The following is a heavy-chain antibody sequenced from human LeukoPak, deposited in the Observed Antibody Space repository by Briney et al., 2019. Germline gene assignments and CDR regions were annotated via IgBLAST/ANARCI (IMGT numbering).Heavy chain of an antibody. CDR2: ISGSGGST. CDR1: GFTFSSYA. D-gene: IGHD2-2*01. J-gene: IGHJ6*03. CDR3: AKEKRYCSSTSCRYYYYMDV. V-gene: IGHV3-23*01. Sequence: GGSLRLSCAASGFTFSSYAVSWVRQAPGKGLEWVSAISGSGGSTYYADSVKGRFTISRDNSKNTLYLQMNSLRAEDTAVYYCAKEKRYCSSTSCRYYYYMDVWGKGTTVTVSS.